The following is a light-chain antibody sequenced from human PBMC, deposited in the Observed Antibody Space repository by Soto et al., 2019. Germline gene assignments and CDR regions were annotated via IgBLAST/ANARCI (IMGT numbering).Light chain of an antibody. CDR3: QQRSNWPGLFT. CDR2: DAS. V-gene: IGKV3-11*01. CDR1: QSVSSY. Sequence: EIVLTQSPATLSLSPGERATLSCRASQSVSSYLAWYQQKPGQAPRLLIYDASNRATGIPARFSGSGSGTAFTLTISSLEPEDFAVYYCQQRSNWPGLFTFGPGTKVDIK. J-gene: IGKJ3*01.